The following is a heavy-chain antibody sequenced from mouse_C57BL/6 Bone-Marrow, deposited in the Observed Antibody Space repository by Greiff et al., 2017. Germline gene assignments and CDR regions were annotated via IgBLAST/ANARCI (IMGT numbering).Heavy chain of an antibody. D-gene: IGHD1-1*01. CDR2: IWRGGST. Sequence: VQLVESGPGLVQPSQSLSITCTVSGFSLTSYGVHWVRQSPGKGLEWLGVIWRGGSTDYNAAFMSRLSITKDNSKSPVFFKMNSLQADDTAIYXYGNKKSSYDYWYFDVWGKGTTVTVSS. J-gene: IGHJ1*03. V-gene: IGHV2-5*01. CDR1: GFSLTSYG. CDR3: GNKKSSYDYWYFDV.